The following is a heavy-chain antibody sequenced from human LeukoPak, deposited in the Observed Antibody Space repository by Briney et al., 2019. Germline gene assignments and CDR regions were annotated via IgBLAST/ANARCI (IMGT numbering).Heavy chain of an antibody. V-gene: IGHV3-7*01. CDR1: GFTFSSYW. J-gene: IGHJ4*02. CDR2: INQDVSET. D-gene: IGHD4-23*01. Sequence: GGSLRLSCAASGFTFSSYWMSWVRQAPGKGLEWVANINQDVSETNYVDSVKGRFTISRDNAKNSLYLQVTSLRVEDTAVYYCARDRGYSSFDYWGQGTLVTVSS. CDR3: ARDRGYSSFDY.